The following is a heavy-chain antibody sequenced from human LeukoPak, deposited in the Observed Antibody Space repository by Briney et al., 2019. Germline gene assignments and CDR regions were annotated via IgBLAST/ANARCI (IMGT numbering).Heavy chain of an antibody. V-gene: IGHV1-69*01. CDR1: GGTFSNYA. CDR3: ARILSSSWYEYFHH. CDR2: IIPIFGTA. Sequence: SVKVSCKASGGTFSNYAISWVRQAPGQGLEWMGAIIPIFGTANYAQKFQGRVTITADESTSTAYMEPSSLRSEDTAVYYCARILSSSWYEYFHHWGQGTLVTVSS. D-gene: IGHD6-19*01. J-gene: IGHJ1*01.